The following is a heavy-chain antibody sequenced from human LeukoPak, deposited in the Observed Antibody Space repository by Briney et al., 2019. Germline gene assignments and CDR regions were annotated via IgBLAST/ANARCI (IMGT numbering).Heavy chain of an antibody. D-gene: IGHD1/OR15-1a*01. J-gene: IGHJ4*02. Sequence: KPSETLSLTCTVSGGSISSSAYYWGWIRQPPGKGLEWIGSIFYPGSTYYKPSLKSRVTISVDTFKNQFSLKLSSVTAADTAVYYCARNIDDWGQGTLVTVSS. V-gene: IGHV4-39*01. CDR3: ARNIDD. CDR2: IFYPGST. CDR1: GGSISSSAYY.